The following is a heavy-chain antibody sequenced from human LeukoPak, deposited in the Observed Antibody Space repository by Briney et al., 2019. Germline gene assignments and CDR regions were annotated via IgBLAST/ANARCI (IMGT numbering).Heavy chain of an antibody. CDR1: GYSFTSFS. D-gene: IGHD3-3*01. V-gene: IGHV1-2*02. Sequence: PGASVKVSCLACGYSFTSFSIHRVPQAPGQGLEWMGWINPNTGGTNYAQKFQDRVTMTRDTSISTAYMEMTRLTSDDTAVYYCARDRYPVAIIGVINARLVPWGQGTPVTVSS. CDR3: ARDRYPVAIIGVINARLVP. J-gene: IGHJ5*02. CDR2: INPNTGGT.